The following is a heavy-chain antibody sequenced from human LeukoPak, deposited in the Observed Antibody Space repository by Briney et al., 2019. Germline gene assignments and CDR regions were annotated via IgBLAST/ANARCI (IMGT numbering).Heavy chain of an antibody. Sequence: SETLSLTCTVSSGSVSNSHYYWAWVRQPPGKGLEWLGSIFYSGNTHYNPSLKSPVTISIDTSKNQFSLKVSSVTAADTAVFYCARGSAAAHFDYWGQGTLVTVSS. CDR1: SGSVSNSHYY. J-gene: IGHJ4*02. V-gene: IGHV4-39*07. D-gene: IGHD6-13*01. CDR2: IFYSGNT. CDR3: ARGSAAAHFDY.